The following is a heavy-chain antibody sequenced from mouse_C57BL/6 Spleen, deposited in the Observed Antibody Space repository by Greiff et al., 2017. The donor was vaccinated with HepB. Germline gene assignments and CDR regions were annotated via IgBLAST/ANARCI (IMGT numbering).Heavy chain of an antibody. CDR3: AREGRGGSKDFDY. CDR2: IYPGDGDT. Sequence: QVQLQQSGPELVKPGASVKISCKASGYAFSSSWMNWVKQRPGKGLEWIGRIYPGDGDTNYNGKFKGKATLTADKSSSTAYMQLSSLTSEDSAVYFCAREGRGGSKDFDYWGQGTTLTVSS. D-gene: IGHD6-1*01. J-gene: IGHJ2*01. CDR1: GYAFSSSW. V-gene: IGHV1-82*01.